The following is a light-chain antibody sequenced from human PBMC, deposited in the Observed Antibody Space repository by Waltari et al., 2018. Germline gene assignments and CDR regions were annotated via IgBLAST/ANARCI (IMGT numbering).Light chain of an antibody. J-gene: IGLJ3*02. Sequence: QSVLTQPPSASGTPGQRVTISCSGSNSNIGSTYIYWYQQLPGTAPRLLIYRNDQRPSGVPDRFSGSKSGTSASLAISRLRSEDEADYYCAAWDDSLSGWVFGGGTKVTVL. CDR3: AAWDDSLSGWV. CDR2: RND. V-gene: IGLV1-47*01. CDR1: NSNIGSTY.